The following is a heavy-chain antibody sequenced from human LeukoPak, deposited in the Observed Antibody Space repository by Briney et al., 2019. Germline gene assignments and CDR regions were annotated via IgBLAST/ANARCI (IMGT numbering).Heavy chain of an antibody. CDR1: GGYIITSGHY. CDR2: VYYTGVT. V-gene: IGHV4-39*07. D-gene: IGHD4-23*01. J-gene: IGHJ5*02. CDR3: ARERSSSGGLNWFDP. Sequence: SETLSLTCTVSGGYIITSGHYWGWLRQPPGKGLEWIGNVYYTGVTSTNPFFRSRMSISVDTSKNQFSLNLTSVTAADAAVYYCARERSSSGGLNWFDPWGQGTLVTVSS.